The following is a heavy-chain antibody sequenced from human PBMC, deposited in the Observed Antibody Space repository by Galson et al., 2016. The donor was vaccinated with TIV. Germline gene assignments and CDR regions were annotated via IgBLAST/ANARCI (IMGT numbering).Heavy chain of an antibody. Sequence: CAISGDSVSSDSAAWKWVRQSPSRGLEWLGRTYYRSRWYYDYKVSVKSRITINPDTSKNQFSLQLNSVTPEDTAVYYCTRAAGKNGASCYATCETFDIWGQGTMVTVSS. V-gene: IGHV6-1*01. D-gene: IGHD2-2*01. CDR3: TRAAGKNGASCYATCETFDI. CDR2: TYYRSRWYY. CDR1: GDSVSSDSAA. J-gene: IGHJ3*02.